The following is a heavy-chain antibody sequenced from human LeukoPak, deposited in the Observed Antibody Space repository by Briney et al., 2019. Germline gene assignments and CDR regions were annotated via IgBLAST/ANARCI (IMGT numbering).Heavy chain of an antibody. CDR1: GFAFSRYS. Sequence: GGSLRLSCAASGFAFSRYSMNWVRQAPGKGLEWVSFISRSGGLTDYADSVRGRFTISRDNARNSLYLQMNSLTDEDTAVYYCARAPWGVGATPPYWGQGTLVTVSS. CDR2: ISRSGGLT. D-gene: IGHD1-26*01. J-gene: IGHJ4*02. CDR3: ARAPWGVGATPPY. V-gene: IGHV3-48*02.